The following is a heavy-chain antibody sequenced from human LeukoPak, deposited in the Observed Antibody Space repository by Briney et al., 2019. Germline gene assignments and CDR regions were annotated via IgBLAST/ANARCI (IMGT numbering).Heavy chain of an antibody. CDR2: VGPSGART. CDR3: ARAVDFWSDYFSTRYYYYIDV. D-gene: IGHD3-3*01. J-gene: IGHJ6*03. CDR1: GFTFGHHG. Sequence: GGSLRLSCAASGFTFGHHGMNWVRQAPGKGLEWVSGVGPSGARTYYADSVKGRFTVSRDNSKNMVFLQMNSLRAEDTAMYYCARAVDFWSDYFSTRYYYYIDVWGKGTTVTVSS. V-gene: IGHV3-23*01.